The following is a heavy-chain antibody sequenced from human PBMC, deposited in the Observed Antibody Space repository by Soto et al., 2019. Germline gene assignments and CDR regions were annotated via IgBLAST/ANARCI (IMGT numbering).Heavy chain of an antibody. D-gene: IGHD3-22*01. V-gene: IGHV3-74*01. J-gene: IGHJ3*02. CDR1: GFTSSSYW. CDR3: ARDWYYYDTSDHFSADAFDI. Sequence: GGSLRLSCAASGFTSSSYWMHWVRQAPGKGLVWVSRISNDGTSTNYADSVKGRFTISRDNAKNTVYLEMNSLRAEDTAVYYCARDWYYYDTSDHFSADAFDIWGQGTTVTVPS. CDR2: ISNDGTST.